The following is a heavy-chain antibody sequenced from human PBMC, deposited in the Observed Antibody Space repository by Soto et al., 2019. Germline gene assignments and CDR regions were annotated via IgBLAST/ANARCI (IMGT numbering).Heavy chain of an antibody. J-gene: IGHJ6*02. D-gene: IGHD1-1*01. CDR1: GFTFSSYW. CDR3: ARDFAGQHYYYYYGMDV. V-gene: IGHV3-7*03. CDR2: IKQDGSEK. Sequence: PGGSLRLSCAASGFTFSSYWMSWVRQAPGEGLEWVASIKQDGSEKYYVDYVKGRFTISRDNAKNSLYLQMNSLRAEDTAVYYCARDFAGQHYYYYYGMDVWGQGTTVTVSS.